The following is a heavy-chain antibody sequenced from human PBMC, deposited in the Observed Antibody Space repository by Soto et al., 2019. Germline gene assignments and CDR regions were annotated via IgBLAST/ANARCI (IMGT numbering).Heavy chain of an antibody. CDR1: GYTFTSYY. V-gene: IGHV1-46*01. CDR2: INPSGGST. Sequence: SVKVSCKASGYTFTSYYMHWVRQAPVQGLEWMGIINPSGGSTSYAQKFQGRVTMTRDTSTSTVYMELSSLRSEDTAVYYCARGSRKEYCSSTSCPAGLNWFDPWGQGTLVTVSS. J-gene: IGHJ5*02. CDR3: ARGSRKEYCSSTSCPAGLNWFDP. D-gene: IGHD2-2*01.